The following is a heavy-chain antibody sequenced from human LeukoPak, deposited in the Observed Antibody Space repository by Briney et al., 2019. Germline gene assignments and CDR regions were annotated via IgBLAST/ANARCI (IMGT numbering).Heavy chain of an antibody. CDR3: ARNRGTYYGLNDY. CDR2: INSDGSSR. V-gene: IGHV3-74*01. D-gene: IGHD1-26*01. J-gene: IGHJ4*02. CDR1: GFTFSSDW. Sequence: GGSLRLSCAGSGFTFSSDWMHWVRQAPGKGLGWLSRINSDGSSRSYADSVKGRFTISRDNGKNTLYLQMNSLRAEDTAVYYCARNRGTYYGLNDYWGQGTRVTVSS.